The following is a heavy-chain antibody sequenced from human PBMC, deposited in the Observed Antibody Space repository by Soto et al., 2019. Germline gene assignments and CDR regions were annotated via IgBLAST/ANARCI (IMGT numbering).Heavy chain of an antibody. CDR2: ISGYNGNT. CDR1: GYTFTMSG. J-gene: IGHJ6*02. CDR3: AREGPRPYYYYGMDV. Sequence: QVQLVQSGAEVKKPGASVKVSCKSSGYTFTMSGISWVRQAPGQGLEWMGWISGYNGNTNYEQKFQDRVTMTTDTSTNTAYMELRSLRSDDTAVYYCAREGPRPYYYYGMDVWGQGTTVTASS. V-gene: IGHV1-18*01.